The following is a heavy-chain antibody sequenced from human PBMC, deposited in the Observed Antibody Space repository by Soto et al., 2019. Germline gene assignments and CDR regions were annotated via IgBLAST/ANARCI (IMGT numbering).Heavy chain of an antibody. V-gene: IGHV1-69*12. CDR2: IIPIFGTA. J-gene: IGHJ4*02. Sequence: QVQLVQSGAEVKKPGSSVKVSCKASGGSFSTYAITWVRQAPGQGLEWMGGIIPIFGTANYAQKFQGRVTITAGESSRTANMERRSLRSEDTAVYSCATSHSGSYRGPVDYWGKGTMVTVSS. CDR1: GGSFSTYA. D-gene: IGHD1-26*01. CDR3: ATSHSGSYRGPVDY.